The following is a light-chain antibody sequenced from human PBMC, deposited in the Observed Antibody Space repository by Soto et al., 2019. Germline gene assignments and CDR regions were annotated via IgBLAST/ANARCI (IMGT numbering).Light chain of an antibody. CDR2: LEGSGNC. CDR3: ETGDGNTRV. Sequence: QLVLSQSSSASGSLGSSVKLTCTMSSGHSSNIMDWHQQQPGKAPRYLMKLEGSGNCNQGSGVPDRCSGASFGTDRYLTIANLQSEDEAYYYCETGDGNTRVFGVGTKLTVL. V-gene: IGLV4-60*03. CDR1: SGHSSNI. J-gene: IGLJ3*02.